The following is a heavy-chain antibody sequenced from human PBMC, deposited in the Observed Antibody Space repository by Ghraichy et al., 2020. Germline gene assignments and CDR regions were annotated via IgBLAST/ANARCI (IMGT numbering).Heavy chain of an antibody. CDR1: GFTFNAYW. D-gene: IGHD3-22*01. J-gene: IGHJ5*02. CDR2: IKQDGAKA. V-gene: IGHV3-7*03. Sequence: GGSLRLSCAASGFTFNAYWMSWIRQAPGKGLEWVAVIKQDGAKAYYVDSVKGRFTISRDNAKNLLYLQMNSLRVEDTAVYYCARDGNYYDRTGLEVPWGQGIQVTVSS. CDR3: ARDGNYYDRTGLEVP.